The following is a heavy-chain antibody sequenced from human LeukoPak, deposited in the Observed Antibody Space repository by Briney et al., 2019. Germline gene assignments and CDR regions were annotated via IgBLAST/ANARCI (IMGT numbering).Heavy chain of an antibody. V-gene: IGHV1-69*04. J-gene: IGHJ4*02. CDR1: GGTFSSYA. D-gene: IGHD6-13*01. Sequence: SVKVSCKASGGTFSSYAISWVRQAPGQGLEWMGRIIPILGIANYAQKFQGRVTITADESTSTAYMELSSLRSEDTAVYYCARGSAAAGTFDYWGQGTLVTVSS. CDR3: ARGSAAAGTFDY. CDR2: IIPILGIA.